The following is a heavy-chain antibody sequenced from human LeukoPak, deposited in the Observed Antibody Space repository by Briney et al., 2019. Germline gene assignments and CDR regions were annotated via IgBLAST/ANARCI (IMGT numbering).Heavy chain of an antibody. CDR2: INSDGSWT. D-gene: IGHD2-8*02. J-gene: IGHJ4*02. Sequence: GGSLRLSCAASGTYWMHWVRQAPGKGLVWVSHINSDGSWTGYADSVKGRFTISKDNAKNTVSLQMNNLRAEDTAVYYCASYWYSWGQGTLVTVSS. CDR3: ASYWYS. CDR1: GTYW. V-gene: IGHV3-74*01.